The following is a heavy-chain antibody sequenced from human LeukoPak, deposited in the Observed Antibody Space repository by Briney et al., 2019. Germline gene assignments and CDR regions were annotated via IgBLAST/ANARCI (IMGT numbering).Heavy chain of an antibody. CDR2: ISAYNGNT. D-gene: IGHD3-22*01. V-gene: IGHV1-18*01. CDR3: ARELNYYDSSGYYYYFDY. J-gene: IGHJ4*02. CDR1: GYTFTSYG. Sequence: ASVKGSCKASGYTFTSYGISWVRQAPGQGLEWMGWISAYNGNTNYAQKLQGRVTMTTDTSTSTAYMELRSLRSDDTAVYYCARELNYYDSSGYYYYFDYWGQGTLVTVSS.